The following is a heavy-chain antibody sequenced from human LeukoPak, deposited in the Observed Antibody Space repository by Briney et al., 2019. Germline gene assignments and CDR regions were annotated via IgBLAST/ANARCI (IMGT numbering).Heavy chain of an antibody. CDR2: IKSKTDGGTT. CDR1: EFTFSNYA. V-gene: IGHV3-15*01. D-gene: IGHD5-12*01. CDR3: TTDVWPVDIDY. J-gene: IGHJ4*02. Sequence: GGSLRLSCAASEFTFSNYAMSWVRQAPGKGLEWVGRIKSKTDGGTTDYAAPVKGRFTISRDDSKNTLYLQMNSLKTEDTAVYYCTTDVWPVDIDYWGQGTLVTVSS.